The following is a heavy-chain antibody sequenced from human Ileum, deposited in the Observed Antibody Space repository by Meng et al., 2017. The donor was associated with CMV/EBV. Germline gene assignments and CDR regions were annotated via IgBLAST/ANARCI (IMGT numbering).Heavy chain of an antibody. J-gene: IGHJ4*02. V-gene: IGHV3-23*01. CDR2: ISGSGANS. CDR3: AKEGVYDFWS. CDR1: GLTFNSYS. Sequence: GESLKISCVASGLTFNSYSMGWVRQAPGKGLEWVAAISGSGANSYYAESVKGRATISRDNSKNTVHLQMDSLRVEDTAIYYCAKEGVYDFWSWGQGTMVTVSS. D-gene: IGHD3/OR15-3a*01.